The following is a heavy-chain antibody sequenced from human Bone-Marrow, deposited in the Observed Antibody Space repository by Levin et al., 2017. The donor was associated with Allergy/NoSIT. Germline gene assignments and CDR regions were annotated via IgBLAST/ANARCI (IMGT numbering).Heavy chain of an antibody. Sequence: SCAASGFSFSTYAMNWVRQAPGKGLEWVSGISASGESTYYADAVTGRFTISRDTSKNTVHLQMNSLRAEDTAMYYCAKDITGKPYFFDSWGQGTLVTVSS. D-gene: IGHD1-20*01. CDR3: AKDITGKPYFFDS. CDR1: GFSFSTYA. CDR2: ISASGEST. J-gene: IGHJ4*02. V-gene: IGHV3-23*01.